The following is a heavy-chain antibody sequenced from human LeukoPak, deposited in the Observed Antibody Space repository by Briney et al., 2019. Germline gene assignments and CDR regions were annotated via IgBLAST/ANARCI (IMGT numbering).Heavy chain of an antibody. CDR2: INPANDNT. Sequence: ASVKVSCKAFGYSFSTFGITWVRQAPGQGLEWVGWINPANDNTNFAQKFADRVTTTTDKAASTAYMELRSLRSDDTAVYFCARYLDYYDSRYSTKTFDSWGQGTQVTVSS. D-gene: IGHD3-22*01. J-gene: IGHJ4*02. CDR3: ARYLDYYDSRYSTKTFDS. CDR1: GYSFSTFG. V-gene: IGHV1-18*01.